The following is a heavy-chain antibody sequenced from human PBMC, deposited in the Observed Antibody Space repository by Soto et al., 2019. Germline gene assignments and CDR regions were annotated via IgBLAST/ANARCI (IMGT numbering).Heavy chain of an antibody. V-gene: IGHV1-2*04. Sequence: QVQLVQSGAEVKKPGASVKVSCKASGYTFTGYYMHWVRQAPGQGLEWMGWFNPHSGGTNYAQKFQGWVPMTRDTSISTAYMELSRLRSDDTAVYYCARDLTWWSYRPLDYWGQGTLVTVSS. CDR3: ARDLTWWSYRPLDY. D-gene: IGHD3-16*02. J-gene: IGHJ4*02. CDR1: GYTFTGYY. CDR2: FNPHSGGT.